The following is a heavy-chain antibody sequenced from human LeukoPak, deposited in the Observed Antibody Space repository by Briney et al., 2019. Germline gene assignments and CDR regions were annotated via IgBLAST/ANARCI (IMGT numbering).Heavy chain of an antibody. CDR1: GFTFSSYA. CDR3: ARDDFWSGYSMGI. V-gene: IGHV3-23*01. J-gene: IGHJ3*02. D-gene: IGHD3-3*01. Sequence: GGSLRLSCAASGFTFSSYAMSWVRQAPGKGLEWVSAISGSGSSTSYGDSVKGRFTISRDNSKNTLYLQMNSLRAEDTAVYYCARDDFWSGYSMGIWGQGTMVTVSS. CDR2: ISGSGSST.